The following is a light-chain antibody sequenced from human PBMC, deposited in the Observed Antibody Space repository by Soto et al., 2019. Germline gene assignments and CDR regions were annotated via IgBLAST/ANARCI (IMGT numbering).Light chain of an antibody. J-gene: IGKJ3*01. Sequence: EIVLTQSPGTLSLSPGERATLSCRASQSVSSSYLAWYQQKPGQAPRLLIYGASSRATGIPDRFSGSGSVTDFTLTISRLEPEDFAVYYCQQYGFTFGPGTKVDIK. V-gene: IGKV3-20*01. CDR3: QQYGFT. CDR2: GAS. CDR1: QSVSSSY.